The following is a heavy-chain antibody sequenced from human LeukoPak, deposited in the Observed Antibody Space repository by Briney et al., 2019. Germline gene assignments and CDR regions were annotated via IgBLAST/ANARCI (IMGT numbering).Heavy chain of an antibody. CDR3: ARDLPYLRADYYGSGSYYNVRRWDAFDI. CDR1: GYTFTSYG. V-gene: IGHV1-18*01. Sequence: ASVKVSCKASGYTFTSYGISWVRQAPGQGLEWMGWISAYNGNTNYAQKLQGGVTMTTDTSTSTAYMELRSLRSDDTAVYYCARDLPYLRADYYGSGSYYNVRRWDAFDIWGQGTMVTVSS. J-gene: IGHJ3*02. CDR2: ISAYNGNT. D-gene: IGHD3-10*01.